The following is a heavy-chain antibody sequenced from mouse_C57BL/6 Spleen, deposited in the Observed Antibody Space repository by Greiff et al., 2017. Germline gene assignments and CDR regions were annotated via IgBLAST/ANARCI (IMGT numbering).Heavy chain of an antibody. CDR2: IDPSDSET. D-gene: IGHD1-1*01. V-gene: IGHV1-52*01. CDR1: GYTFTSYW. Sequence: QVQLKQPGAELVRPGSSVKLSCKASGYTFTSYWMHWVKQRPIQGLEWIGNIDPSDSETHYNQKFKDKATLTVDKSSSTAYMQLRSLTSEDSAVYYCAIGAHYYCSSSYWYFDVWGTGTTVTVSS. J-gene: IGHJ1*03. CDR3: AIGAHYYCSSSYWYFDV.